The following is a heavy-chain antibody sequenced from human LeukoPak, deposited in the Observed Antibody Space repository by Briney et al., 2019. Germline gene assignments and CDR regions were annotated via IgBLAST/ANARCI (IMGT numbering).Heavy chain of an antibody. D-gene: IGHD2-21*02. J-gene: IGHJ4*02. V-gene: IGHV3-30*18. Sequence: GGSLRLSCAASGFTFSSYGMHWVRQAPGKGLEWVAVTSYDGSNKYYADSVKGRFTISRDNSKNTLYPQMNSLRAEDTAVYYCAKDLCMGGDCYSSDYWGQGTLVTVSS. CDR3: AKDLCMGGDCYSSDY. CDR1: GFTFSSYG. CDR2: TSYDGSNK.